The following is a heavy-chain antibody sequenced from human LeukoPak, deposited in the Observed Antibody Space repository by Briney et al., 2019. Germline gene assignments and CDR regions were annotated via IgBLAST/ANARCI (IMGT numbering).Heavy chain of an antibody. Sequence: SETLSLTRTVSGGSISSYYWSWIRQPPGKGLEWIGEINHSGSTNYNPSLKSRVTISVDTSKNQFSLKLSSVTAADTAVYYCASHSSGFNWFDPWGQGTLVTVSS. CDR3: ASHSSGFNWFDP. J-gene: IGHJ5*02. V-gene: IGHV4-34*01. CDR1: GGSISSYY. D-gene: IGHD6-19*01. CDR2: INHSGST.